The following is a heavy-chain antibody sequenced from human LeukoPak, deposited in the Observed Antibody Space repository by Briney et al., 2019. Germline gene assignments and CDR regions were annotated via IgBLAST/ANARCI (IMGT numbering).Heavy chain of an antibody. V-gene: IGHV5-51*01. CDR2: IYPGDSDI. J-gene: IGHJ4*02. CDR1: GYSLTSYC. D-gene: IGHD6-13*01. Sequence: GGSLKISRKSSGYSLTSYCIGWVRQMPGKGLEGVRIIYPGDSDIRLSPSFQGQVTIPPNKSHSPAYLQWSSLKASDTAMYYCARRPYSRALYYFDYWGQGTLVTVSS. CDR3: ARRPYSRALYYFDY.